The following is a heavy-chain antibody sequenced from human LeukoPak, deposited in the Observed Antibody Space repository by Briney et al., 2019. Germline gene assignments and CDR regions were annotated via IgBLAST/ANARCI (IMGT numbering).Heavy chain of an antibody. D-gene: IGHD3-22*01. CDR1: GFTFSSYA. CDR2: ISYDGSNK. Sequence: GRSLRLSCAASGFTFSSYAMHWVRQAPGKGLEWVSVISYDGSNKYYADSVKGRFTISRDNSKNTVYLQMNSLRAEDTAVYYCARDLLTYYYDSSGYYDIWGQGTLVTVSS. CDR3: ARDLLTYYYDSSGYYDI. J-gene: IGHJ4*02. V-gene: IGHV3-30*04.